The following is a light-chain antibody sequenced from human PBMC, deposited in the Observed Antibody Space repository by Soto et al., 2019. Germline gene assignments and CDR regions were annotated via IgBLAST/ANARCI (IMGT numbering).Light chain of an antibody. CDR2: DAS. J-gene: IGKJ5*01. CDR3: QQRGNWPIT. CDR1: QSFSSY. Sequence: EIVLTQSPATLSLSPGERATLSCRASQSFSSYLAWYQQRPGQAPRLLIYDASVRATGIPPRFSGSGSGTDFTLTISSLEPEDFAVYYCQQRGNWPITFGQGTRWRL. V-gene: IGKV3-11*01.